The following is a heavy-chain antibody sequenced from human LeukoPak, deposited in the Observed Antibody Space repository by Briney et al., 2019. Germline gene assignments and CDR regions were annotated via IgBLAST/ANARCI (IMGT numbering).Heavy chain of an antibody. V-gene: IGHV1-24*01. CDR3: ATVRSSGWYIDY. D-gene: IGHD6-19*01. J-gene: IGHJ4*02. CDR1: GYTLTELS. CDR2: FDPEDGET. Sequence: VLVKVSCEVSGYTLTELSMHWVRQAPGKGLEWMGGFDPEDGETIYAQKFQGRVTMTEDTSTDTAYMELSSLRSEDTAVYYCATVRSSGWYIDYWGQGTLVTVSS.